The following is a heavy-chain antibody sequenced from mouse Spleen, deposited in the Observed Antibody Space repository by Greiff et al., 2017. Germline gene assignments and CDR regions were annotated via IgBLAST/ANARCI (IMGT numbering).Heavy chain of an antibody. CDR1: GYAFSSSW. J-gene: IGHJ2*01. CDR2: IYPGDGDT. D-gene: IGHD2-3*01. V-gene: IGHV1-82*01. CDR3: ARSDGYYVDY. Sequence: QVQLQQSGPELVKPGASVKISCKASGYAFSSSWMNWVKQRPGKGLEWIGRIYPGDGDTNYNGKFKGKATLTADKSSSTAYMQLSSLTSEDSAVYFCARSDGYYVDYWGQGTTLTVSS.